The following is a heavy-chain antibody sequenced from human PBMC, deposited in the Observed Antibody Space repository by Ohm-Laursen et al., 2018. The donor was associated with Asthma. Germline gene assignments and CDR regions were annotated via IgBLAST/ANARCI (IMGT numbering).Heavy chain of an antibody. Sequence: SLRLSCTASGFTFGNFGMHWVRQAPGKGLEWVAAISDDGSQKYYGESVKGRFTISRDNSKSTMFLDMTSLKSEDTGLYFCAKDEGRVKNWFDPWGPGTRVTVSS. CDR3: AKDEGRVKNWFDP. CDR2: ISDDGSQK. J-gene: IGHJ5*02. V-gene: IGHV3-30*18. D-gene: IGHD2/OR15-2a*01. CDR1: GFTFGNFG.